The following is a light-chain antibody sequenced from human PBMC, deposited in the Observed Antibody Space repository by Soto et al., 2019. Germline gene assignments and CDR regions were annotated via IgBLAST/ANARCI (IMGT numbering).Light chain of an antibody. CDR3: SSYTSSSTNV. CDR1: KRKVGGYNY. CDR2: DVS. Sequence: QSALNQPAPVSRTPGQSLTIPLPRTKRKVGGYNYVSWYQQHPGKAPKLMIYDVSNRPSGVSNRFSGSKSGNTASLTISGLQAEDEADYYCSSYTSSSTNVFGTGTKVTVL. J-gene: IGLJ1*01. V-gene: IGLV2-14*01.